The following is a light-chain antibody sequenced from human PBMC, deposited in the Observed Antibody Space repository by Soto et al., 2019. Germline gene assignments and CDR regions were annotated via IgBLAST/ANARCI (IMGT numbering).Light chain of an antibody. Sequence: QSVLTHPPSVSGAPGQRVTISCTGSSSNFGAGYDVHWYQQLPGTAPKLLIYGDSNRPSGVPDRFSGSKSGTSASLAITGLQAEDEADYYCQSYDSSLSAVVFGGGTKVTVL. CDR2: GDS. CDR3: QSYDSSLSAVV. J-gene: IGLJ2*01. V-gene: IGLV1-40*01. CDR1: SSNFGAGYD.